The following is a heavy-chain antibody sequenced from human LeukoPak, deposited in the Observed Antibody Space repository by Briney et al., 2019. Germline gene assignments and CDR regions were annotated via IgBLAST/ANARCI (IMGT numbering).Heavy chain of an antibody. CDR2: IYYSGST. Sequence: SETLSFTCTVSGGSISSYYWSWIRQPPGKVLEWIGYIYYSGSTNYNPSLKSRVTISVDTSKNQFSLKLSSVTAADTAVYYCARTSARYGDYSYFDYWGQGTLVTVSS. J-gene: IGHJ4*02. CDR1: GGSISSYY. D-gene: IGHD4-17*01. V-gene: IGHV4-59*01. CDR3: ARTSARYGDYSYFDY.